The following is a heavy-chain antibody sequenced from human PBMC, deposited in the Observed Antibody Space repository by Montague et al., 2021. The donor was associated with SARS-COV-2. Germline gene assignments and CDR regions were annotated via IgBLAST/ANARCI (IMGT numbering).Heavy chain of an antibody. CDR2: ISGNSRYL. D-gene: IGHD1-1*01. CDR1: GFIFSTYI. Sequence: SLRLSCAASGFIFSTYIMNWVRQAPGKGLEWVSSISGNSRYLYYADSVKGRLTISRDNAKNSLYLQMNSLRAEDTAVYYCAIATIDFRGQGTLVSVSS. J-gene: IGHJ4*02. V-gene: IGHV3-21*01. CDR3: AIATIDF.